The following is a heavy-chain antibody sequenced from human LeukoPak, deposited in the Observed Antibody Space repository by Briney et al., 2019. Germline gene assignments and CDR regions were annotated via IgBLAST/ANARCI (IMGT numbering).Heavy chain of an antibody. Sequence: GGSLRLSCAASGFTFSSYGMHWVRQAPGKGLEWVAFIRYDGSNKYYADSVKGRFTISRDNSKNTLYLQMNSLRAEDTAVYYCARVGSDTAMVYYFDYWGQGTLVTASS. V-gene: IGHV3-30*02. D-gene: IGHD5-18*01. CDR2: IRYDGSNK. CDR3: ARVGSDTAMVYYFDY. CDR1: GFTFSSYG. J-gene: IGHJ4*02.